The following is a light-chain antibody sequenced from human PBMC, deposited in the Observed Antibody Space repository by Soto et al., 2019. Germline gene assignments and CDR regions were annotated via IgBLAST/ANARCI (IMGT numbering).Light chain of an antibody. J-gene: IGKJ1*01. CDR3: QQYSSYRT. Sequence: DIPMTQSPSTLSASVGDSVSITCRASQSISRSLAWYQQKSGKAPKLLIYDASNLHSGVPSRFTGSGSGTEFTLTISSLQPDDFAIYYCQQYSSYRTFGQGTKVEIK. V-gene: IGKV1-5*01. CDR2: DAS. CDR1: QSISRS.